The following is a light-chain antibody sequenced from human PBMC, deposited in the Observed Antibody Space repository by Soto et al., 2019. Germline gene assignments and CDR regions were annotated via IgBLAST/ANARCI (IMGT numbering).Light chain of an antibody. CDR2: EVS. CDR3: SSYTSSSTWV. CDR1: SSDVGGYNY. V-gene: IGLV2-14*01. J-gene: IGLJ3*02. Sequence: QSALTQPASVSGSPGQSITISCTGTSSDVGGYNYVSWYQQHPGKAPKLMIYEVSNRPSGVSNRLSGSKSGNTASLTISGLQAEDVADYYCSSYTSSSTWVVGGGTQLAVL.